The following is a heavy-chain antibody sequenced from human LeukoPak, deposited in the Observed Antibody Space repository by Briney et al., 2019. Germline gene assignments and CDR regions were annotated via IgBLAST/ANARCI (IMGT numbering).Heavy chain of an antibody. V-gene: IGHV3-23*01. CDR3: AKDGGLWVSAHWGDS. CDR2: ITTSDGNT. D-gene: IGHD7-27*01. CDR1: GFTFSSYT. J-gene: IGHJ4*02. Sequence: GGSLRLSCAASGFTFSSYTMSWVRQAPGKGLEWVSTITTSDGNTYYADSVKGRFTVSRDNSKNTLFLQMNGLRAEDTAVYYCAKDGGLWVSAHWGDSWGRGTLVTVSS.